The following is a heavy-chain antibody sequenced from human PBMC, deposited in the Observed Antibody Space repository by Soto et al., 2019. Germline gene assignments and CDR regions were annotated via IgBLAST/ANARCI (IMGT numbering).Heavy chain of an antibody. V-gene: IGHV4-61*01. CDR1: GGSVSSGSYY. Sequence: SETLSLTCTVSGGSVSSGSYYWSWIRQPPGKGLEWIGYIYYSGSTNYNPPLKSRVTISVDTSKNQFSLKLSSVTAADTAVCYCARVRNPSVFWSGQRLSDAFDIWGQGKMVTVSS. CDR2: IYYSGST. CDR3: ARVRNPSVFWSGQRLSDAFDI. D-gene: IGHD3-3*01. J-gene: IGHJ3*02.